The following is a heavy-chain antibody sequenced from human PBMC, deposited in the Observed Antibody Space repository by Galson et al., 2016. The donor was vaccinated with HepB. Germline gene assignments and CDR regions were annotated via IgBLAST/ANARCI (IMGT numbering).Heavy chain of an antibody. CDR3: GKGDCSGPTCWVDP. V-gene: IGHV3-9*01. D-gene: IGHD2-15*01. Sequence: SLRLSCAASGFIFDDYAMHWVRQAPGKGLERVAGITWNSGNIKYADSVKGRFTIARDNAKNSLSLEMNSLRVEDTAYYYCGKGDCSGPTCWVDPWGQGTLVIVSS. CDR1: GFIFDDYA. CDR2: ITWNSGNI. J-gene: IGHJ5*02.